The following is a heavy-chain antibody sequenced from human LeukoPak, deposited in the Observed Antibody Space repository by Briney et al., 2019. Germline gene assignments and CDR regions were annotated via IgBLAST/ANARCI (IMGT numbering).Heavy chain of an antibody. CDR2: IIPIFGTA. Sequence: SVKVSCKVSGYTLTELSMHWVRQAPGQGLEWMGGIIPIFGTANYAQKFQGRVTITADESTSTAYMELSSLRSEDTAVYYCERGVQWELSDAFDIWGQGTMVTVSS. J-gene: IGHJ3*02. V-gene: IGHV1-69*13. D-gene: IGHD1-26*01. CDR1: GYTLTELS. CDR3: ERGVQWELSDAFDI.